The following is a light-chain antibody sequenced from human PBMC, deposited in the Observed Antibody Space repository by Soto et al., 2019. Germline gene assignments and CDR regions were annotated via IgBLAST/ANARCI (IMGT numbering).Light chain of an antibody. CDR3: SSYAGSTNYV. J-gene: IGLJ1*01. Sequence: QSALTQPPSASGSPGQSVTISCTGTSSDVGGYNYVSWYQQHPGKAPKLMIYEVSKRPSGVPERFSGSKSGYTASLTVSGLQAEDEADYYCSSYAGSTNYVFGTGTKVTVL. V-gene: IGLV2-8*01. CDR2: EVS. CDR1: SSDVGGYNY.